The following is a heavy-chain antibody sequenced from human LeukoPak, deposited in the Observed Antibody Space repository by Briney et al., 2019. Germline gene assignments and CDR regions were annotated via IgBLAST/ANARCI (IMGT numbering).Heavy chain of an antibody. V-gene: IGHV4-59*01. CDR3: ARVSPDYSSSWFLGY. CDR1: GGSISSYY. J-gene: IGHJ4*02. D-gene: IGHD6-13*01. Sequence: SETLSLTCTVSGGSISSYYWSWIRQPPGKGLEWIGYIYYSGSTNYNPSLKGRVTISVDTSKNQFSLKLSSVTAADTAVYYCARVSPDYSSSWFLGYWGQGTLVTVSS. CDR2: IYYSGST.